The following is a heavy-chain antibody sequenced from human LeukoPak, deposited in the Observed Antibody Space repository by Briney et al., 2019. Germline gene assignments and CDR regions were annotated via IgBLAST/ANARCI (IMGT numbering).Heavy chain of an antibody. V-gene: IGHV1-46*01. CDR2: INPSGGST. J-gene: IGHJ3*02. Sequence: GASVKVSCKASVYTFTSYYMHWVRQAPGQGLEWMGIINPSGGSTSYAQKFQGRVTMTRDTSTSTVYMELSSLRSEDTAVYYCARDLVVGDDAFDIWGQGTMVTVSS. CDR1: VYTFTSYY. D-gene: IGHD3-3*01. CDR3: ARDLVVGDDAFDI.